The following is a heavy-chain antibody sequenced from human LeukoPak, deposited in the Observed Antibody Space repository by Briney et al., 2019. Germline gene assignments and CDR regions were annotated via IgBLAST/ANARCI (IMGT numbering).Heavy chain of an antibody. J-gene: IGHJ4*02. CDR3: ARGGWLVY. CDR1: GYSFTDYY. D-gene: IGHD6-19*01. Sequence: GASVKVSCRASGYSFTDYYIHWVRQAPGQGLEWMAWIDPTSGDTNYAQNFQGRVTVTMDTSLSTAYMELSGLRSDDTALYYCARGGWLVYWGQGTLVTVSS. V-gene: IGHV1-2*02. CDR2: IDPTSGDT.